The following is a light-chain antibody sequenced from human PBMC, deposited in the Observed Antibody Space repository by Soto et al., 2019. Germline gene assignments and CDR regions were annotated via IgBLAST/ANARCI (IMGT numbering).Light chain of an antibody. CDR2: GNN. V-gene: IGLV1-40*01. J-gene: IGLJ1*01. CDR1: SSNIGSGYD. Sequence: QSVLTQPPSVSGAPGQRVTISCTGNSSNIGSGYDVRWYQQLPGTAPQLLIYGNNNRPSGVPDRFSGSKSGTSASLAITGLQPEDEVDYYCQSSVSSLNVWVFGTGTKVTVL. CDR3: QSSVSSLNVWV.